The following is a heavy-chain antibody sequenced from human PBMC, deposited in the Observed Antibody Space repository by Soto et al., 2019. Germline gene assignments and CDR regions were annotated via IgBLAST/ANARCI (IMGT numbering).Heavy chain of an antibody. J-gene: IGHJ6*02. CDR1: GFMFSSFA. CDR3: AKDSKRISVSAAGVWGMDV. Sequence: EVQILESGGGMVQPGGSLRLSCAGSGFMFSSFAMTWIRQAPGKGPEWVSTTRSNGEHTYYADSVKGRFTVSRDNSTNPLFMELSSLRAEDSEIYYWAKDSKRISVSAAGVWGMDVWGQGTRVPVSS. D-gene: IGHD2-2*01. V-gene: IGHV3-23*01. CDR2: TRSNGEHT.